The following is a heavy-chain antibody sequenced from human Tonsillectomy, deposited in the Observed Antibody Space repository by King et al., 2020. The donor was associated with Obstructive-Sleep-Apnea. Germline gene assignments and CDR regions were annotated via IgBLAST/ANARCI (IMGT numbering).Heavy chain of an antibody. CDR2: INPSDGSP. J-gene: IGHJ5*02. D-gene: IGHD6-19*01. V-gene: IGHV1-46*01. CDR3: ARGLRQWLGVP. Sequence: VQLVESGAEVKKPGASVRLSCKASGYSFTSNYIHWVRQAPGQGPEWVGMINPSDGSPAYAQKLQGRVALTRDTSTSTVYMELSSLRSEDTAVYFCARGLRQWLGVPWGQGTLVSVSS. CDR1: GYSFTSNY.